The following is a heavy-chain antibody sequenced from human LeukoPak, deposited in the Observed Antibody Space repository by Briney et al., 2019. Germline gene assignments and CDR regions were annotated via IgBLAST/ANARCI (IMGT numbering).Heavy chain of an antibody. CDR2: INPSGGST. CDR3: ARDLTTGNNGDAFDI. V-gene: IGHV1-46*01. D-gene: IGHD1-14*01. J-gene: IGHJ3*02. Sequence: ASVKVSCKASGYTFTSYYMHWVRQAPGQGLEWMGIINPSGGSTSYAQKFQGRVTMTRDTSTSTVYMELSSLRSEDTAVYYCARDLTTGNNGDAFDIWGQGTMVTASS. CDR1: GYTFTSYY.